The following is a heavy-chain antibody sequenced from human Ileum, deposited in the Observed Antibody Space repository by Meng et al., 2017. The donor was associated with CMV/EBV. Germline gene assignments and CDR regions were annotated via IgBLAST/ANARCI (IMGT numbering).Heavy chain of an antibody. Sequence: GESLKISCETSGFTFGSYGFHWVRQAPGKGLGWVAVIWYDGNKADYVDSVKGRFTISRDNSKNSLYLQMNSLRAEDTAVYYCARGDPKKLMTADASPLDYWGQGTLVT. D-gene: IGHD2-21*02. J-gene: IGHJ4*02. CDR1: GFTFGSYG. V-gene: IGHV3-33*01. CDR3: ARGDPKKLMTADASPLDY. CDR2: IWYDGNKA.